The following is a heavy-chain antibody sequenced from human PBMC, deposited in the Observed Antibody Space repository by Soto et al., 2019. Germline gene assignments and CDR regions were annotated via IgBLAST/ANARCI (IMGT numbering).Heavy chain of an antibody. CDR1: GYTFTGYY. CDR3: ARADGRDGYNYPDY. CDR2: INPNSGGT. V-gene: IGHV1-2*04. Sequence: ASVKVSCKASGYTFTGYYMHWVRQAPGQGLEWMGWINPNSGGTNYAQKFQGWVTMTRDTSISTAYMELSRLRSDDTAVYYCARADGRDGYNYPDYWGKGTLVTVSS. D-gene: IGHD5-12*01. J-gene: IGHJ4*02.